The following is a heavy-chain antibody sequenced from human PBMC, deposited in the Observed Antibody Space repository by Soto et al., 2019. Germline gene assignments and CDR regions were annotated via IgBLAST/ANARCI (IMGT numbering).Heavy chain of an antibody. CDR3: ASPSYGSGNYD. D-gene: IGHD3-10*01. J-gene: IGHJ4*02. CDR1: GYTFTNYV. V-gene: IGHV1-3*01. CDR2: INAGNGNT. Sequence: ASVKVSCKASGYTFTNYVLHWVRQAPGQRLEWMGWINAGNGNTKYSQEIQGRVTITRDTFASTAYMELSSLRSEDTAVYYCASPSYGSGNYDWGQGTLVTVSS.